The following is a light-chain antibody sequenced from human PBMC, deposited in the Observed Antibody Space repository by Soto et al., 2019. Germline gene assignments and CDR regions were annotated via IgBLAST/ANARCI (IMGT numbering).Light chain of an antibody. CDR2: RNT. CDR3: ASWDDSLDVVV. CDR1: TSNIGSDT. Sequence: QSVLTQPPSASGTPGQRVTISCSGSTSNIGSDTVNWYQQLPGTAPKLLIYRNTQRPSGVPDRFSGSKSGASASLAISGLHSEDEADYYCASWDDSLDVVVFGGGTKLTVL. J-gene: IGLJ2*01. V-gene: IGLV1-44*01.